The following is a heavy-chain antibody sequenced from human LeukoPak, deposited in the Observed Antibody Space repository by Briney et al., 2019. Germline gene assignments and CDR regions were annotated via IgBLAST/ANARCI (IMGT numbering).Heavy chain of an antibody. Sequence: ASVTVSFKASGYTFTSYAMHWVRQAPGQRLEWMGWINAGNGNTKYSQKFQGRVTITRDTSASTAYMELSSLRSEDTAVYYCARTFYGSGETSVPYRGAFDIWGQGTMVTVSS. CDR1: GYTFTSYA. CDR3: ARTFYGSGETSVPYRGAFDI. V-gene: IGHV1-3*01. J-gene: IGHJ3*02. CDR2: INAGNGNT. D-gene: IGHD3-10*01.